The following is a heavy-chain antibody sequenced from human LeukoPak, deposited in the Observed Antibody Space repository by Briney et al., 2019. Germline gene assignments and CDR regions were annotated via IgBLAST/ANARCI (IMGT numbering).Heavy chain of an antibody. CDR3: AHFANYGSGSYPGY. D-gene: IGHD3-10*01. CDR2: ISAYNGNT. CDR1: GYIFTDYY. Sequence: ASVTVSCEASGYIFTDYYMHWVRQAPGQGLEWMGWISAYNGNTNYAQKLQGRVTMTTDTSTSTAYMELRSLRSDDTAVYYCAHFANYGSGSYPGYWGQGTLVTVSS. V-gene: IGHV1-18*04. J-gene: IGHJ4*02.